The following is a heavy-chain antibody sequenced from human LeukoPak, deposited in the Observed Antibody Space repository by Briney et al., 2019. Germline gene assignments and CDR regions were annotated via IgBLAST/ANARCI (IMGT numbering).Heavy chain of an antibody. J-gene: IGHJ4*02. D-gene: IGHD1-26*01. CDR3: ARVSIPYSGSYSAYYFDY. CDR2: IYYSGST. Sequence: PSQTLSLTCTVSGGSISSGGYYWSWIRQHPGKGLEWIGYIYYSGSTYYNPSLKSRVTISVDTSKNQFSLKLSSVTAADTAVYYCARVSIPYSGSYSAYYFDYWGQGTLVTVSS. CDR1: GGSISSGGYY. V-gene: IGHV4-31*03.